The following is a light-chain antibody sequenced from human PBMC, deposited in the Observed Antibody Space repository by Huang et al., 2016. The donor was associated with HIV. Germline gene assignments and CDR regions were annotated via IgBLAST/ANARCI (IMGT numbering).Light chain of an antibody. CDR1: QTVDSD. CDR2: GAS. V-gene: IGKV3-15*01. CDR3: QQYKNWPRT. J-gene: IGKJ3*01. Sequence: EIVMTQSPATLSVSPGERAALSCRASQTVDSDLAWYQQKPGQAPRLLIYGASTRATGIPAGFSGSGSGTEFTLTISSLQSEDFAVYYCQQYKNWPRTFGPGTTVDIK.